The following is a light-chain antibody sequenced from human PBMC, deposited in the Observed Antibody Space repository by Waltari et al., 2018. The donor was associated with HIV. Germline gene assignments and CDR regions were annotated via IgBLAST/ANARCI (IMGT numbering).Light chain of an antibody. J-gene: IGLJ1*01. CDR2: GDT. Sequence: NFVLTQPHSVSASPGKTVTISCARSSGNIANNHVQWYQQRPGSAATPVIYGDTRRPAGVPDRCSWALDTSSSSASLASDELKTEEEADYYCQSYGRTIPCVFGTGTRLTVL. CDR3: QSYGRTIPCV. V-gene: IGLV6-57*03. CDR1: SGNIANNH.